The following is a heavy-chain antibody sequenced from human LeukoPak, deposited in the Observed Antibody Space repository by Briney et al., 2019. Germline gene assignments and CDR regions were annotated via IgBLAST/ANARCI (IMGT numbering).Heavy chain of an antibody. CDR3: ARAGGLRYFDPEGRIDH. CDR1: GFTFSTYS. CDR2: IKEDGSEK. J-gene: IGHJ4*02. D-gene: IGHD3-9*01. Sequence: GGSLRLSCAASGFTFSTYSMSWVRQAPGKGLECVANIKEDGSEKYYVDSVKGRFTISRDNAKNSLYLQMNSLRAEDTAVYYCARAGGLRYFDPEGRIDHWGQGTLVTVSS. V-gene: IGHV3-7*01.